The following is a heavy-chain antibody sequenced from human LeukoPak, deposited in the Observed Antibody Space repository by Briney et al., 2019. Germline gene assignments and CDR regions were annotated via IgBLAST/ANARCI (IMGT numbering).Heavy chain of an antibody. V-gene: IGHV1-8*01. CDR1: GYTFTSYD. D-gene: IGHD3-10*01. CDR3: AKVALITMVFNWFDP. Sequence: ASVKVSCKASGYTFTSYDINWVRQATGQGLEWMGWMNPNSGNTGYAQKFQGRVTMTRNTSISTAYMELSSLRAEDTAVYYCAKVALITMVFNWFDPWGQGTLVTVSS. J-gene: IGHJ5*02. CDR2: MNPNSGNT.